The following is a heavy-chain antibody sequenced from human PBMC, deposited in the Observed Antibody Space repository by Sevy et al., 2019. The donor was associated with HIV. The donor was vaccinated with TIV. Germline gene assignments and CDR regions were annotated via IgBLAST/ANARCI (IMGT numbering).Heavy chain of an antibody. CDR2: ISAYKTQT. CDR3: AREGSGAWYIVAVLDN. V-gene: IGHV1-18*01. Sequence: ASVKVSCKATGYDFSKHGVTWVRQARGQGLEWMGWISAYKTQTNYAEKFQGRMTMTTDTATNTAYMEMMSLTSDDTAVYYCAREGSGAWYIVAVLDNWGQGTLVTVSS. CDR1: GYDFSKHG. D-gene: IGHD6-19*01. J-gene: IGHJ4*02.